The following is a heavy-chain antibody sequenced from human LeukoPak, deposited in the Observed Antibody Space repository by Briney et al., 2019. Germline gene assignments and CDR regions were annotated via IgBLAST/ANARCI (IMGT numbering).Heavy chain of an antibody. CDR1: GGSISSYY. D-gene: IGHD6-19*01. V-gene: IGHV4-59*01. J-gene: IGHJ4*02. CDR3: ARAIAVAGTVGYFDY. CDR2: IYYSGST. Sequence: SETLSLTCSVSGGSISSYYWSWIRQPPGKGLEWIAYIYYSGSTNYNPSLKSRVTISVDTPKNQFSPKLSSVTAADTAVYYCARAIAVAGTVGYFDYRGQGTLVTVSS.